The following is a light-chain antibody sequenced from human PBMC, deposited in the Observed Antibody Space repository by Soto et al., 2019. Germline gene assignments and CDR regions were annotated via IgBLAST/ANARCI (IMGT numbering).Light chain of an antibody. Sequence: TQSPVTLSFSPGERATLSCRASQSVRNSLLAWYQQKPGQPPRLLIYDASTRATATPERFSGSGSGTDFTLTISRLEPEDFAVYYCHQYDTIVQTFGQGTKVDIK. CDR3: HQYDTIVQT. CDR2: DAS. V-gene: IGKV3-20*01. CDR1: QSVRNSL. J-gene: IGKJ1*01.